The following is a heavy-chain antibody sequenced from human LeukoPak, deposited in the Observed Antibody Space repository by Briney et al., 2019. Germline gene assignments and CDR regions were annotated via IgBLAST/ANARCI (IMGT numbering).Heavy chain of an antibody. CDR2: ISYDGSNK. D-gene: IGHD1-26*01. V-gene: IGHV3-30*18. CDR3: AKDHVVGVTTFSDY. J-gene: IGHJ4*02. Sequence: GRSLRLSCAASGFTFSSYDMHWVRQAPGKGLVWVAVISYDGSNKYYADSVKGRFTISRDNSKNTLSLQMTSMRAEDTDVYYCAKDHVVGVTTFSDYWGQGTLVTVS. CDR1: GFTFSSYD.